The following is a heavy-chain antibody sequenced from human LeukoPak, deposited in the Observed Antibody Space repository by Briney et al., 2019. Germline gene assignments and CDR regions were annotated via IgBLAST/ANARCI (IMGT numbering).Heavy chain of an antibody. CDR2: RKTKAGGGTA. D-gene: IGHD1-1*01. CDR3: STSLNWYNVGKDSFEN. Sequence: GGSLRLSCAASGFTFTNAWMTWVRQAPGKGLEWVGRRKTKAGGGTADYAAPVKGRFTISRDDSKNTLFLQMNSLRTEDTAVYFCSTSLNWYNVGKDSFENRGQGKMVIVSS. J-gene: IGHJ3*02. V-gene: IGHV3-15*01. CDR1: GFTFTNAW.